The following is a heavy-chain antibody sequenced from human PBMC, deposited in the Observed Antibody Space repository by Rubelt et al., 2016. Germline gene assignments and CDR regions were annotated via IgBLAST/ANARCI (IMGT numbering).Heavy chain of an antibody. J-gene: IGHJ5*02. D-gene: IGHD2-8*01. CDR1: GFTFTTSG. CDR3: ASLKWST. CDR2: LYRDDNT. Sequence: EVQLVESGGGLVKPGGSLRLSCVASGFTFTTSGMTWIRQAPGKGLEWVSSLYRDDNTDYADSVKGRFVISRDDSKNTLHLQMGSLRAEDTAVYFCASLKWSTWGQGTLVTVST. V-gene: IGHV3-66*01.